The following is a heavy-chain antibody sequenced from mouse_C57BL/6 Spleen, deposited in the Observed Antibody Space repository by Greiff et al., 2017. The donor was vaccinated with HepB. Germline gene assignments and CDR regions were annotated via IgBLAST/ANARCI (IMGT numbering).Heavy chain of an antibody. CDR1: GFTFSDYG. Sequence: EVKVVESGGGLVKPGGSLKLSCAASGFTFSDYGMHWVRQAPEKGLEWVAYISSGSSTIYYADTVKGRFTISRDNAKNTLFLQMTSLRSEDTAMYYCARDYGSSPHYFDYWGQGTTLTVSS. J-gene: IGHJ2*01. CDR2: ISSGSSTI. CDR3: ARDYGSSPHYFDY. D-gene: IGHD1-1*01. V-gene: IGHV5-17*01.